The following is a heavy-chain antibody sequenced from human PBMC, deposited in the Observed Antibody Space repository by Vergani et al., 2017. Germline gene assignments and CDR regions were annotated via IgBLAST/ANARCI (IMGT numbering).Heavy chain of an antibody. CDR3: ARRAGTYNWLDP. Sequence: QLQLQESGPGLVKPSETLSLTCTVSGGSITSSSYYWGWIRQPPGKGLGWIGSIYYSGSTYYNPSLKSRVTIFVDTSKNQFSLKLSSVSAADTAVYYCARRAGTYNWLDPWGQGTLVTVSS. CDR2: IYYSGST. V-gene: IGHV4-39*01. CDR1: GGSITSSSYY. D-gene: IGHD1-1*01. J-gene: IGHJ5*02.